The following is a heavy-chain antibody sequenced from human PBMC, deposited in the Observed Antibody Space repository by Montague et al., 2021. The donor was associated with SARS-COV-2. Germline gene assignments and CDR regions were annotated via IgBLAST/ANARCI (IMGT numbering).Heavy chain of an antibody. D-gene: IGHD2-21*02. V-gene: IGHV6-1*01. Sequence: CAISGDSVSSNIATWNWIRQSPSSGLEWLGRTYYRSKWYNDYAVSVKSRVIINPDTSNNRISLQLNSVTPEDTAVYYCPRAYCGGDCYFYWYFDLWGRGTLVTVSS. CDR3: PRAYCGGDCYFYWYFDL. CDR2: TYYRSKWYN. J-gene: IGHJ2*01. CDR1: GDSVSSNIAT.